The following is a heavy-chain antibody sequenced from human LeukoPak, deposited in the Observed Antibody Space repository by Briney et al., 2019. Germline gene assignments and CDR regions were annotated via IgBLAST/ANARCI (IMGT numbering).Heavy chain of an antibody. J-gene: IGHJ4*02. CDR2: INPNSGGT. CDR3: AREDVVVPAAANY. V-gene: IGHV1-2*02. Sequence: ASVKVSCTASGYTFTGYYMHWVRQAPGQGLEWMGWINPNSGGTNYAQKFQGRVTMTRDTSISTAYMELSRLRSDDTAVYYCAREDVVVPAAANYWGQGTLVTVSS. CDR1: GYTFTGYY. D-gene: IGHD2-2*01.